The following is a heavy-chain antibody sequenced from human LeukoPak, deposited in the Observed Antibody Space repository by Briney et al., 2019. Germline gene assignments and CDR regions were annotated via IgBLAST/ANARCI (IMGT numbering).Heavy chain of an antibody. CDR1: GYTFTGYH. J-gene: IGHJ1*01. D-gene: IGHD3-22*01. Sequence: ASVKVSCKASGYTFTGYHIHWVRQAPGQGLEWMGWISPNSGGTNYAQKFQGRVTMTRDTSIGTAYMELNRLRSDDTAVYYCARGSYDSSDFEYFHHWGQGTLVTVSS. V-gene: IGHV1-2*02. CDR3: ARGSYDSSDFEYFHH. CDR2: ISPNSGGT.